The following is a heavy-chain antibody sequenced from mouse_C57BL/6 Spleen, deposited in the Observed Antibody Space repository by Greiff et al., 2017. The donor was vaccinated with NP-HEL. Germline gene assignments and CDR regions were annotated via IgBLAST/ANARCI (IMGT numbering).Heavy chain of an antibody. CDR3: TREYFDY. Sequence: QVQLQQSGAELVRPGASVTLSCKASGYTFTDYEMHWVKQTPVHGLEWIGAIDPETGGTAYNQKFKDKAILTADKSSSTAYMELRSLTSEDSAVYYCTREYFDYWGQGTTLTVSS. V-gene: IGHV1-15*01. CDR2: IDPETGGT. J-gene: IGHJ2*01. CDR1: GYTFTDYE.